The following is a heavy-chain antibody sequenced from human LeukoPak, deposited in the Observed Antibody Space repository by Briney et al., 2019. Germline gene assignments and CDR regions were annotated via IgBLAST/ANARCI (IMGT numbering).Heavy chain of an antibody. Sequence: GGSLRLSCAPSGFTFSSYAMSWVRQAPGKGLEWVSAISGSGGSTYYTASVKGRLTISRDNSKNTLYLQMNSLRAEDTAVYNCAKDTEYSSSRYFDYWGQGTLVTVSS. CDR1: GFTFSSYA. V-gene: IGHV3-23*01. J-gene: IGHJ4*02. CDR3: AKDTEYSSSRYFDY. D-gene: IGHD6-6*01. CDR2: ISGSGGST.